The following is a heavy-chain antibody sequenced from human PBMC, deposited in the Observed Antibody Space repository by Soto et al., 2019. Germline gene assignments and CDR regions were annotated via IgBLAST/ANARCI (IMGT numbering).Heavy chain of an antibody. CDR2: IYYSGST. CDR1: GGSISSSSYY. CDR3: ARLVFRRRGWYWYFDL. D-gene: IGHD6-19*01. Sequence: QLQLQESGPGLVKPSETLSLTCTVSGGSISSSSYYWGWIRQPPGKGLEWIGSIYYSGSTYYNPSLKSRVTIAXXTXKXXFSLKLSSVTAADTAVYYCARLVFRRRGWYWYFDLWGRGTLVTVSS. J-gene: IGHJ2*01. V-gene: IGHV4-39*01.